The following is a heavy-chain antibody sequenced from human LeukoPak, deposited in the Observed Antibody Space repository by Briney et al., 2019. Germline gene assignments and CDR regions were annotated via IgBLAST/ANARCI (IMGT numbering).Heavy chain of an antibody. J-gene: IGHJ4*02. CDR1: GYTFTSYY. CDR2: INPGGSVT. Sequence: GASVKVSCKASGYTFTSYYMHWVRQAPGQGLEWMGIINPGGSVTTYAQKFQGRLTLTRDTSTNTFYMELGSLTSEDTAVYYCARGALLPGYSALVGDYWGQGTLVTVSS. CDR3: ARGALLPGYSALVGDY. V-gene: IGHV1-46*01. D-gene: IGHD3-9*01.